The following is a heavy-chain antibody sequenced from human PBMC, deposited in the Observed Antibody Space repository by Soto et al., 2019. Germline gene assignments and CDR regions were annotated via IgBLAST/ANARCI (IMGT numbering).Heavy chain of an antibody. CDR1: GYTFTNYG. CDR2: ISPNNGNT. Sequence: QVQLVQSGPEVKKPGASVKVSCKASGYTFTNYGISWVRQAPGQGLEWMGWISPNNGNTHYAQKFQGRVTMATDTSTSTVNMELRSLRSDDTAVYYCARAGSSLGYAMDVWGRGTTVTVSS. V-gene: IGHV1-18*04. J-gene: IGHJ6*02. D-gene: IGHD3-10*01. CDR3: ARAGSSLGYAMDV.